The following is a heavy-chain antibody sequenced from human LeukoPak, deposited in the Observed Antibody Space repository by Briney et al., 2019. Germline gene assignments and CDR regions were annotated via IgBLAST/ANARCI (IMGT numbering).Heavy chain of an antibody. D-gene: IGHD3-10*01. Sequence: PGGSLRLSCAASGFTFSDYYMSWIRQAPGKGLEWVSCISSSSSYTNYADSVKGRFTIFRDNAKNSLYLQMDSLRAEDTAVYYCARGGGSGTFDYWGQGTLVTVSS. CDR1: GFTFSDYY. V-gene: IGHV3-11*06. CDR2: ISSSSSYT. CDR3: ARGGGSGTFDY. J-gene: IGHJ4*02.